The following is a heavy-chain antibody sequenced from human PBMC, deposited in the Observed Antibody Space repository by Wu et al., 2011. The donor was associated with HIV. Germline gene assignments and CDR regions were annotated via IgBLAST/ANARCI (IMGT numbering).Heavy chain of an antibody. V-gene: IGHV1-69*15. J-gene: IGHJ4*02. CDR3: AFGGGETLNMYYFNY. CDR2: IIPLFGTS. Sequence: VQLVQSGAEVKKPGSSVKVSCKASGGTFRSYAISWVRQAPGQGLEWLGRIIPLFGTSSYPQRLQDRVTITADESTRTVSMELRSLRSDDTAVYYCAFGGGETLNMYYFNYWGQGTLVTVPS. D-gene: IGHD3-3*01. CDR1: GGTFRSYA.